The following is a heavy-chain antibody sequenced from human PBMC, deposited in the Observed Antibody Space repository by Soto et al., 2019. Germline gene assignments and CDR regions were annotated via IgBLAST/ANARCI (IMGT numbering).Heavy chain of an antibody. CDR2: IIPIFGTA. CDR3: ARMTRLRSGPYY. CDR1: GGTFSSYA. V-gene: IGHV1-69*12. D-gene: IGHD2-15*01. J-gene: IGHJ4*02. Sequence: QVQLVQSGAEVKKPGSSVKVSCKASGGTFSSYAISWVRQAPGQGLEWMGGIIPIFGTANYAQKFQGRVMINDDESTSTAYMELSSLRSEDTAVYYCARMTRLRSGPYYWGQGTLVTVSS.